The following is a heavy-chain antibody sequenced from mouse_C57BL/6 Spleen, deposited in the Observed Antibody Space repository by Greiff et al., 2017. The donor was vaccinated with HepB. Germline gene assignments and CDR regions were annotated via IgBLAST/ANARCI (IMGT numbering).Heavy chain of an antibody. V-gene: IGHV10-1*01. Sequence: EVKLMESGGGLVQPKGSLKLSCAASGFSFNTYAMNWVRQAPGKGLEWVARIRSKSNNYATYYADSVKDRFTISRDDSESMLYLQMNNLKTEDTAMYYCVRQDGYYAYFDYWGQGTTLTVSS. D-gene: IGHD2-3*01. CDR2: IRSKSNNYAT. CDR3: VRQDGYYAYFDY. J-gene: IGHJ2*01. CDR1: GFSFNTYA.